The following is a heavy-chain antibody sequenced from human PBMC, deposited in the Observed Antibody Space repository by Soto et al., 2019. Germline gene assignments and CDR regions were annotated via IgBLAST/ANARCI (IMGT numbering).Heavy chain of an antibody. CDR3: ARGVLRVERPSYFDY. CDR1: GGSISSGGYS. J-gene: IGHJ4*02. V-gene: IGHV4-30-2*01. Sequence: KPSETLSLTCAVSGGSISSGGYSWSWIRQPPGKGLEWIGYIYHSGSTYYNPSLKSRVTISVDRSKNQFSLKLSSVTAADTAVYYCARGVLRVERPSYFDYWGQGTLVTVSS. D-gene: IGHD1-1*01. CDR2: IYHSGST.